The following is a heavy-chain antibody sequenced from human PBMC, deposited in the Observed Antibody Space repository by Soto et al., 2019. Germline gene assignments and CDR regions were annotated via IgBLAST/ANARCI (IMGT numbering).Heavy chain of an antibody. Sequence: QVQLVQSGAEVKKPGASVKVSCKASGYTFTSYGISWVRQAPGQGLEWMGWISAYNGNTNYAQKLQGRVTMTTDTYKSTEYMQLMSLRSDDTAVDYCARVSYYYGSGSSYGMDVWGQGTTVTVSS. D-gene: IGHD3-10*01. CDR1: GYTFTSYG. CDR2: ISAYNGNT. J-gene: IGHJ6*02. V-gene: IGHV1-18*01. CDR3: ARVSYYYGSGSSYGMDV.